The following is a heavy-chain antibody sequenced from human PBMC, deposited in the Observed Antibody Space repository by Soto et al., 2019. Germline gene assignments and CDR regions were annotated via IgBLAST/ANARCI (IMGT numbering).Heavy chain of an antibody. CDR2: IFPGDSDA. Sequence: GESLKISCKGSGYSFNIYWIAWVRQMPGKGLEWMGIIFPGDSDARYSPSFQGQVTISVDKSISTAYVQWSSLEASDTAIYYCARHAYDFWSGHPNPRYYYGMDVWGQGTTVTVSS. CDR3: ARHAYDFWSGHPNPRYYYGMDV. J-gene: IGHJ6*02. V-gene: IGHV5-51*01. D-gene: IGHD3-3*01. CDR1: GYSFNIYW.